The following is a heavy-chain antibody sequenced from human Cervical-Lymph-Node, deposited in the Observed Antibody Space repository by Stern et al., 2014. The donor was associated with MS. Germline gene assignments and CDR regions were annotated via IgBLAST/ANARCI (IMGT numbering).Heavy chain of an antibody. CDR2: IYYSGGT. Sequence: QVQLVESGPGLVKPSETLSLTCTVSGGSISSYYWSWIRQPPGKGLEWIGYIYYSGGTNYNPSLKSRVTISVDTSKNQFSLKRSSVTAADTAVYYCARGATQAFDPWGQGTLVTVSS. V-gene: IGHV4-59*01. CDR3: ARGATQAFDP. J-gene: IGHJ5*02. CDR1: GGSISSYY.